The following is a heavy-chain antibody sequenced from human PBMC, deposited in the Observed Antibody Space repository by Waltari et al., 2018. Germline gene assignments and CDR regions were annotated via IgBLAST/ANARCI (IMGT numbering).Heavy chain of an antibody. J-gene: IGHJ2*01. Sequence: QVQLQESGPGLVKPSETLSLTCTVSGGSISSYYWSWSRQPPGKGLEWIGYIYYSGRTTSHPPLKIRFTISVDTSKNQFSLKLSSVTAADTAVYYCARETEADYYDSSGPSWYFDLWGRGTLVTVSS. D-gene: IGHD3-22*01. CDR1: GGSISSYY. CDR2: IYYSGRT. V-gene: IGHV4-59*01. CDR3: ARETEADYYDSSGPSWYFDL.